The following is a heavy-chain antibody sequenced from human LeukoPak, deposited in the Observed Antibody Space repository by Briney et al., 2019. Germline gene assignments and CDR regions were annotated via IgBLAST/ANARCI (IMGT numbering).Heavy chain of an antibody. J-gene: IGHJ5*02. CDR1: GFTFSNYW. CDR2: IKQDGSEK. Sequence: GGSLRLSCAASGFTFSNYWMIWVRQAPGKGLEWVGNIKQDGSEKRYADSVRGRFSISRDNAQTSLYLQMNSLRAEDTAVYHCARASDPWLQPTWGQGTLVTVSS. V-gene: IGHV3-7*05. CDR3: ARASDPWLQPT. D-gene: IGHD5-24*01.